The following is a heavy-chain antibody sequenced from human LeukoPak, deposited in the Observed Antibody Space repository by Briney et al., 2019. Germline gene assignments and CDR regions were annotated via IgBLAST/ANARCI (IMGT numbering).Heavy chain of an antibody. V-gene: IGHV3-9*01. CDR2: ISWNSGSI. D-gene: IGHD2-2*01. Sequence: PGGSLRLSCAASGFTFEDYAMHWVRQAPGKGLEWVSGISWNSGSIGYADSVKGRFTISRDNAKNSLYLQMNSLRAEDTALYYCAKDIGSSTSCPIAWGQGTLVTVSS. CDR1: GFTFEDYA. J-gene: IGHJ4*02. CDR3: AKDIGSSTSCPIA.